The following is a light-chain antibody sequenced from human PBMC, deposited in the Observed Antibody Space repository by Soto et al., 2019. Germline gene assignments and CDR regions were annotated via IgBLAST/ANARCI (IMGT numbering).Light chain of an antibody. CDR3: QKYNSAPLT. CDR2: ATS. CDR1: QGIAPY. V-gene: IGKV1-27*01. J-gene: IGKJ4*01. Sequence: DVQMTQSPSSLSAFVGDRVTITCRASQGIAPYLAWFQQKPGKVPKLLIYATSTLQSGVPSRFSGSGSGTDFPLTINRLPAESVGNYYCQKYNSAPLTFGGGTKVEIK.